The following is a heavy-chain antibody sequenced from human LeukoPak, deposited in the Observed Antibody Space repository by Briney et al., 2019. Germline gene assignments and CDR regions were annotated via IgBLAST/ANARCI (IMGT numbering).Heavy chain of an antibody. CDR1: GFTFSNYA. CDR3: AKTLEPEWLAYFDF. J-gene: IGHJ4*02. D-gene: IGHD6-19*01. CDR2: ISGSGGVT. Sequence: GGSLRLSCEASGFTFSNYAMSWVRQAPGKGLEWVSAISGSGGVTYYADSVKGRFTISRDNSKNTLYLQGNSLRAADTAVYYCAKTLEPEWLAYFDFWGQGTLVTVSS. V-gene: IGHV3-23*01.